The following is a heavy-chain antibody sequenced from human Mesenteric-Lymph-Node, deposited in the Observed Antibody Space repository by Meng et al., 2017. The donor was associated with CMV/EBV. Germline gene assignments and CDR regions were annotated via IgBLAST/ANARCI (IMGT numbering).Heavy chain of an antibody. CDR1: GFTFRTYG. Sequence: GESLKISCAASGFTFRTYGMHWVRQAPGKGLEWVAFIQYNGNNKYYADSVKGRFTISRDNSKNTLYLQMNSLRAEDTAMYYCAKGTSYYYDVSGYDHWGQGTVVTVSS. CDR3: AKGTSYYYDVSGYDH. D-gene: IGHD3-22*01. CDR2: IQYNGNNK. V-gene: IGHV3-30*02. J-gene: IGHJ4*02.